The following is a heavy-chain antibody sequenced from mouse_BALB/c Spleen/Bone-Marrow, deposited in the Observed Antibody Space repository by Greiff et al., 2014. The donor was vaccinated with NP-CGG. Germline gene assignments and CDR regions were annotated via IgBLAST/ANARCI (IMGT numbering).Heavy chain of an antibody. CDR1: GYTFTSYW. D-gene: IGHD2-4*01. V-gene: IGHV1-7*01. CDR3: ARSYYDYDGDWYFDV. J-gene: IGHJ1*01. CDR2: INPSTGYT. Sequence: VQLQQSGAELAKPGASVKMSCKASGYTFTSYWMHWVKQRPGQGLEWIGYINPSTGYTEYNQKFKDKATLTADKSSSTAYMQLSSLTSEDSAVYYCARSYYDYDGDWYFDVWGAGTTVTVSS.